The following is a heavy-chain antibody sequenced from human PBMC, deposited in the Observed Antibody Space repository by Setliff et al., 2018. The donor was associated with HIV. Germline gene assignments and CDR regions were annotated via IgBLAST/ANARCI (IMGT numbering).Heavy chain of an antibody. CDR2: IRFDGYNK. CDR1: GFTFSNYG. CDR3: AKTTPSSIRSPYYYYMDV. Sequence: GGSLRLSCAASGFTFSNYGMNWVRQAPGKGLEWVAFIRFDGYNKYYADSVKGRFTISRDNSKNTLYLQMSTLRAEDTAVYYCAKTTPSSIRSPYYYYMDVWGKGTTVTVSS. J-gene: IGHJ6*03. D-gene: IGHD6-13*01. V-gene: IGHV3-30*02.